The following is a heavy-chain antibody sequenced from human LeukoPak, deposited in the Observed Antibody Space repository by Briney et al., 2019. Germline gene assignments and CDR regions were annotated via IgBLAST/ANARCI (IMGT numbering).Heavy chain of an antibody. CDR1: GGFISSYY. CDR2: IYYSGST. CDR3: ARVGGYNYMDV. V-gene: IGHV4-59*01. D-gene: IGHD3-10*01. J-gene: IGHJ6*03. Sequence: MSSETLSLTCTVSGGFISSYYWSWIRQPPGKGLEWIGYIYYSGSTNYNPSLKSRVTISVDTSKNQFSLKLSSVTAADTAVYYCARVGGYNYMDVWGKGTTVTVSS.